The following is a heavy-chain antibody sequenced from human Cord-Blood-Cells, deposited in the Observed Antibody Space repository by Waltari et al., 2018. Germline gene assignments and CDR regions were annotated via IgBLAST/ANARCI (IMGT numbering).Heavy chain of an antibody. V-gene: IGHV3-33*01. CDR2: KWYDGSNK. CDR1: GFTFSSYG. Sequence: QVQLVESGGGVVQPGRSLRLSCAASGFTFSSYGMHWVRQAPGKGLEWVAVKWYDGSNKYYADSVKGRFTISRDNSKNTLYLQMNSLRAEDTAVYYCARDYDFWSGFDYWGQGTLVTVSS. D-gene: IGHD3-3*01. J-gene: IGHJ4*02. CDR3: ARDYDFWSGFDY.